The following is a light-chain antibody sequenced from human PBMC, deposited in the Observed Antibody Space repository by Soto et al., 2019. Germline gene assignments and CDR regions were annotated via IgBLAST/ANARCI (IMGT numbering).Light chain of an antibody. V-gene: IGLV2-11*01. CDR3: CSYARSSYV. CDR1: SSDVGGYNF. CDR2: DVS. J-gene: IGLJ1*01. Sequence: QSVLTQPRSVSGSPGQSVTIFCTGTSSDVGGYNFVSWYQQHPDKAPKVMIYDVSKRPSGVPDRFSGSKSGDTASLTISGLQAEDEADYHCCSYARSSYVFGTGNKVTVL.